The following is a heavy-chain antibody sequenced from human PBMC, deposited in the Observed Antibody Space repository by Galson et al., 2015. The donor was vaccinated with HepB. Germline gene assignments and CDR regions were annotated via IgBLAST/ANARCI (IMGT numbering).Heavy chain of an antibody. V-gene: IGHV3-9*01. CDR3: AKHGVIAVAGDDAFDI. Sequence: SLRLSCAASGFTFDDYAMHWVRQAPGKGLEWVSGISWNSGSIGYADSVKGRFTISRDNAKNSLYLQMNSLRAEDTALYYCAKHGVIAVAGDDAFDIWGQGTMVTVSS. D-gene: IGHD6-19*01. CDR1: GFTFDDYA. CDR2: ISWNSGSI. J-gene: IGHJ3*02.